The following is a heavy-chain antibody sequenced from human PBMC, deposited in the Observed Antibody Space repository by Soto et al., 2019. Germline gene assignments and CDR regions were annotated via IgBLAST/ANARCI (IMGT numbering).Heavy chain of an antibody. CDR1: GYTFTGYY. V-gene: IGHV1-2*02. CDR3: ARDQAITMVRGVPGY. D-gene: IGHD3-10*01. J-gene: IGHJ4*02. CDR2: INPNSGGT. Sequence: GASVKVSCKASGYTFTGYYMHWVRQAPGQGLEWVGWINPNSGGTNYAQKFQGRVTMTRDTSISTAYMELSRLRSDDTAVYYCARDQAITMVRGVPGYWGQGTLVTVSS.